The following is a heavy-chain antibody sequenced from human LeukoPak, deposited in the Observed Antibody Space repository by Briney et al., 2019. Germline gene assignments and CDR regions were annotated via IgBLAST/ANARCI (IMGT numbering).Heavy chain of an antibody. CDR2: IYYSGST. V-gene: IGHV4-59*08. CDR1: GGSISSYY. J-gene: IGHJ4*02. Sequence: SETLSLTCTVSGGSISSYYWSWIRQPPGKGLEWIGYIYYSGSTNYNPSLKSRVTISVDTSKNQFSLKLSSVTAADTAVYYCARVPSYCSGGSCYPTHFDYWGQGTLVTVSS. D-gene: IGHD2-15*01. CDR3: ARVPSYCSGGSCYPTHFDY.